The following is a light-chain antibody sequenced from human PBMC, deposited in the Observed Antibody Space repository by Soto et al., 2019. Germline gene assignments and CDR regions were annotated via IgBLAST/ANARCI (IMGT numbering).Light chain of an antibody. CDR2: DVD. CDR1: SSDIGSYNS. J-gene: IGLJ1*01. CDR3: CSYGDSDV. Sequence: QSALTQPRSVSGTPGQSITISCTGTSSDIGSYNSVSWYQQHPGKAPKLMIYDVDKRPSGVPDRFSGSKSGNTASLTISGLQAEDEADFNCCSYGDSDVLGTWTKVIVL. V-gene: IGLV2-11*01.